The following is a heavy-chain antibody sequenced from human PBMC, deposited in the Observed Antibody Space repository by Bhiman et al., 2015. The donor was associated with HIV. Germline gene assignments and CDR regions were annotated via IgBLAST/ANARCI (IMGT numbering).Heavy chain of an antibody. J-gene: IGHJ4*02. D-gene: IGHD1-26*01. CDR2: IKQDGSEK. V-gene: IGHV3-7*01. CDR3: ARSGATGLHEDYFDY. CDR1: GFPLSGFW. Sequence: EVELVESGGGLVQPGESLRLSCAASGFPLSGFWMSWVRQAPGKGLEWVANIKQDGSEKYYVDSVKGRFNISRDNAKNSLYLQMNSLRAEDTAMYYCARSGATGLHEDYFDYWGQGTLVTVSS.